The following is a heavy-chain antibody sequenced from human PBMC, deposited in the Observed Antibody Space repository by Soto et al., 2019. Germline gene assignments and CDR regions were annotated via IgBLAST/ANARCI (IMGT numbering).Heavy chain of an antibody. J-gene: IGHJ4*02. CDR2: IYHSGST. CDR3: ARAPVYSSSWYYFDY. V-gene: IGHV4-4*02. Sequence: PSETLSLTCAVSSGSISSSNWWSWVRQPPGKGLEWIGEIYHSGSTNYNPSLKSRVTISVDKSKNQFSLKLSSVTAADTAVYYCARAPVYSSSWYYFDYWGQGTLVTVSS. D-gene: IGHD6-13*01. CDR1: SGSISSSNW.